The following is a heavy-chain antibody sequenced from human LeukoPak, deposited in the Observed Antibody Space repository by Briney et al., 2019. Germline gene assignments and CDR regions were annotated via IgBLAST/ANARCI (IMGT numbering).Heavy chain of an antibody. V-gene: IGHV3-23*01. CDR2: ISGSGGST. CDR3: AKDVWVTPYYFDY. CDR1: GFAFSSYA. J-gene: IGHJ4*02. Sequence: GGSLRLSCAASGFAFSSYAMSWVRQAPGKGLEWVSAISGSGGSTYYADSVKGRFTISRDNSKNTLYLQMNSLRAEDTAVYYCAKDVWVTPYYFDYWGQGTLVTVSS. D-gene: IGHD3-16*01.